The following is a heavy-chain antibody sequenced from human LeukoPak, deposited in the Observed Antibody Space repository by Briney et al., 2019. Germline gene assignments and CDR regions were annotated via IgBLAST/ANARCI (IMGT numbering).Heavy chain of an antibody. J-gene: IGHJ4*02. CDR1: GFTFSSYA. CDR3: ARPTTVTTGGFDY. D-gene: IGHD4-17*01. V-gene: IGHV3-21*01. CDR2: ISSSSSYI. Sequence: PGGSLRLSCAASGFTFSSYAMNWVRQAPGKGLEWVSSISSSSSYIYYADSVKGRFTISRDNAKNSLYLQMNSLRAEDTAVYYCARPTTVTTGGFDYWGQGTLVTVSS.